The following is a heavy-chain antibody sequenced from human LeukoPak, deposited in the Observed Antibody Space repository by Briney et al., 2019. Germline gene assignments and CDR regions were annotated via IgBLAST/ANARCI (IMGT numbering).Heavy chain of an antibody. V-gene: IGHV4-34*01. CDR2: INHSGDT. Sequence: PSETLSLTCAVPGGSFSNYYWSWIRQPPGKGLEWIGEINHSGDTNYNPSLKSRVTMSVDTSKNHVSLNLTSVTAADTAVYYCHLVRGGGYFDYWGLGTLVTVSS. D-gene: IGHD3-10*01. J-gene: IGHJ4*02. CDR1: GGSFSNYY. CDR3: HLVRGGGYFDY.